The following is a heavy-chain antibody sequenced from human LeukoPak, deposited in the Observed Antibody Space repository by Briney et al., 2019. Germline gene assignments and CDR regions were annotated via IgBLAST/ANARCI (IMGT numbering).Heavy chain of an antibody. CDR1: GGSLSRYY. J-gene: IGHJ3*02. V-gene: IGHV4-59*01. CDR2: IYYSGST. D-gene: IGHD3-10*01. Sequence: SETLSLPCTDSGGSLSRYYWRWIRQPPGKGLEGIGYIYYSGSTNYNPSLKSRVTISVDTSKNQFSLKLSSVTAADTAVYYCAREVVAYYGSGSYSFDIWGQGTMVTVSS. CDR3: AREVVAYYGSGSYSFDI.